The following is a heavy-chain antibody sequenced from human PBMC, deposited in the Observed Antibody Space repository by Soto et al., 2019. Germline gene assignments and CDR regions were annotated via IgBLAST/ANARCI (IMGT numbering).Heavy chain of an antibody. D-gene: IGHD3-10*01. CDR1: GYTFTSYG. CDR3: ARGGPPGLWFGELLPEY. Sequence: ASVKGSCKASGYTFTSYGISWVRQAPGQGLEWMGWISAYNGNTNYAQKLQGRVTMTTDTSTSTAYMELRSLRSDDTAVYYCARGGPPGLWFGELLPEYWGRGTLVTVSS. CDR2: ISAYNGNT. V-gene: IGHV1-18*01. J-gene: IGHJ4*02.